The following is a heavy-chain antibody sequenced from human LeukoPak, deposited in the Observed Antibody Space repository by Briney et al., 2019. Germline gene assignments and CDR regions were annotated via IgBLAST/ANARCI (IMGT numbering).Heavy chain of an antibody. V-gene: IGHV4-4*02. CDR3: ARDRKYGNNWAFGN. CDR1: DDSISNDDW. CDR2: IHHGGNT. Sequence: PSGTLSLTCDVSDDSISNDDWWNWVRQPPGKGLEWIGEIHHGGNTNYNPSLKSRTTISLDKSNNQLSLKLNSVTAADTAVYYCARDRKYGNNWAFGNWGQGTLVTVSS. D-gene: IGHD5-24*01. J-gene: IGHJ4*02.